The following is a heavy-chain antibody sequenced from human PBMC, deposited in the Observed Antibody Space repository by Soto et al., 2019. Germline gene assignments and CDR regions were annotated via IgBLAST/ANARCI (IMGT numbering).Heavy chain of an antibody. J-gene: IGHJ4*02. Sequence: QVQLVQSGAEVKKPGASVKVSCKASGYTFINYGISWVRQAPGHGLEWMGWISVYNGYAHYAQKAPGRVTMTTDTSTNTAYMELRSLRSADTAVYFCATNSSGWSHSDYWCQGTLVTVSS. D-gene: IGHD6-19*01. CDR3: ATNSSGWSHSDY. V-gene: IGHV1-18*01. CDR2: ISVYNGYA. CDR1: GYTFINYG.